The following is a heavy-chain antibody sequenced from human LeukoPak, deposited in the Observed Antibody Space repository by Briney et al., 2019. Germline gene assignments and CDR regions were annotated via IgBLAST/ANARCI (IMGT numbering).Heavy chain of an antibody. CDR1: GFTFSSYS. D-gene: IGHD6-6*01. J-gene: IGHJ4*02. CDR2: INSKSRYI. CDR3: ARADSSSSRLDC. V-gene: IGHV3-21*01. Sequence: GGSLRLSCAASGFTFSSYSMNWVRQAPGKGLEWDSSINSKSRYIYYADSLKGRFTISRDNGKNSVYLQMNSLRAEDTAVYFCARADSSSSRLDCWGQGTLVTVSS.